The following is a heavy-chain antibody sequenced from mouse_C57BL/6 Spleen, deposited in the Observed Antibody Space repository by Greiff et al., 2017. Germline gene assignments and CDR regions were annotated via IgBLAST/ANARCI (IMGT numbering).Heavy chain of an antibody. CDR3: ARGGTYDYDAGLAMDY. V-gene: IGHV1-7*01. Sequence: QVQLQQSGAELAKPGASVKLSCKASGYTFTSYWMHWVKQRPGQGLEWIGYINPSSGYTKYNQKFKDKATMTADKSSSTAYMQMSSLTYEDSAVYYCARGGTYDYDAGLAMDYWGQGTSVTVSS. D-gene: IGHD2-4*01. CDR1: GYTFTSYW. CDR2: INPSSGYT. J-gene: IGHJ4*01.